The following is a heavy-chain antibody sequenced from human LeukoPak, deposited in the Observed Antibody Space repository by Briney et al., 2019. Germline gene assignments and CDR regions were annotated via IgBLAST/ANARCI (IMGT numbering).Heavy chain of an antibody. J-gene: IGHJ4*02. CDR3: ASGLDY. V-gene: IGHV4-38-2*02. CDR1: GYSISSGYY. CDR2: IYHSGST. Sequence: TSETLSLTCTVSGYSISSGYYWGWIRQPPGKGLEWIGSIYHSGSTYHNPSLKSRVTISVDTSKNQFSLKLSSVTAADTAVYYCASGLDYWGQGTLVTVSS. D-gene: IGHD6-19*01.